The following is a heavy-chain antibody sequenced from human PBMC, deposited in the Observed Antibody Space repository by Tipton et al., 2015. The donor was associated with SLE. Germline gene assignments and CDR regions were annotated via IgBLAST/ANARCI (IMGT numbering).Heavy chain of an antibody. CDR1: GYTLTDYY. CDR2: IDLNTGGT. CDR3: ARLRHPAPCDY. J-gene: IGHJ4*02. V-gene: IGHV1-2*06. Sequence: QSGADVKKPGASVTVSCKPSGYTLTDYYIHWVRLAPGQGLEWMGRIDLNTGGTKIAQKFLGRVTMTSDTSISTAYINLSNLRSDDTAIYFCARLRHPAPCDYGGQGTLVTVSS.